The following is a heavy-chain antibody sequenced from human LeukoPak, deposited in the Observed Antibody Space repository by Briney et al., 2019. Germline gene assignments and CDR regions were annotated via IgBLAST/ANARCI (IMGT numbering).Heavy chain of an antibody. CDR1: GFTFSDYP. CDR2: ISSSGNSK. CDR3: VFPGGAGTYYNPHLDY. V-gene: IGHV3-11*01. J-gene: IGHJ4*02. Sequence: PGGSLRLSCAASGFTFSDYPMNWIRQAPGKGLEWVSHISSSGNSKYYADSVKGRFSISRDNAKDLLYLYMNSLRAEDTGVYCCVFPGGAGTYYNPHLDYWGQGTLVTVSS. D-gene: IGHD3-10*01.